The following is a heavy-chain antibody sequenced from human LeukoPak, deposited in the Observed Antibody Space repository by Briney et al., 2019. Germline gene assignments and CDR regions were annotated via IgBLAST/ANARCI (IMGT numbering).Heavy chain of an antibody. J-gene: IGHJ6*04. V-gene: IGHV1-2*06. CDR1: GYTFTGYY. D-gene: IGHD1-7*01. Sequence: EASVKVSCTASGYTFTGYYMHWVRQAPGQGLEGMGRINPNSGGTNYAQKFQGRVTMTRDTSINTAYMELSRLRSDDTAVYYCAISWNYDPLGMDVGGKGPTVTVSS. CDR2: INPNSGGT. CDR3: AISWNYDPLGMDV.